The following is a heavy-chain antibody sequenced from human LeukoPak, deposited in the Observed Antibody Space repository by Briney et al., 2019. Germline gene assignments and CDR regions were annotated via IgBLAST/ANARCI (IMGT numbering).Heavy chain of an antibody. CDR3: ARGGGTGLPAMVRRVIYY. Sequence: ASVKVSCKASGYTFTGYYMHWVRQAPGQGLEWMGRINPNSGGTNYAQKFQGRVTMTRDTSISTAYMELSRLRSDDTAVYYCARGGGTGLPAMVRRVIYYWGQGTLVTVSS. CDR1: GYTFTGYY. CDR2: INPNSGGT. J-gene: IGHJ4*02. V-gene: IGHV1-2*06. D-gene: IGHD3-10*01.